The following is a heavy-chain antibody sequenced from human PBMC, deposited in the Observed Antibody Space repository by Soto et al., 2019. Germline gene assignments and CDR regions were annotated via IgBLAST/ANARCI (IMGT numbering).Heavy chain of an antibody. J-gene: IGHJ6*02. Sequence: PGESLKISCKGSGYSFTSYWISWVRQMPGKGLEWIGRIDPSDSYTKYSPSFQGHVTISADKSISTAYLQWSSLKASDTATYYCARSGCYESGPYYDGMDAWGQGTTVTVSS. D-gene: IGHD5-12*01. V-gene: IGHV5-10-1*01. CDR3: ARSGCYESGPYYDGMDA. CDR2: IDPSDSYT. CDR1: GYSFTSYW.